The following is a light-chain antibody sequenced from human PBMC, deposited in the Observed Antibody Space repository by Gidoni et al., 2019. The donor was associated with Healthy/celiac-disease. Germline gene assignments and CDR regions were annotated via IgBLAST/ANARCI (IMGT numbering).Light chain of an antibody. CDR2: SNK. V-gene: IGLV1-44*01. J-gene: IGLJ3*02. CDR3: AAWDDSLNGWV. Sequence: QSVLTKPPSASGTPSLRVTITCSGSSSYIGSNTVNWYQQLPGTAPKLLTHSNKQRPTGVPDCFSGSKTGTSASLASSGLQSEDESDYYCAAWDDSLNGWVFGGGTKLTVL. CDR1: SSYIGSNT.